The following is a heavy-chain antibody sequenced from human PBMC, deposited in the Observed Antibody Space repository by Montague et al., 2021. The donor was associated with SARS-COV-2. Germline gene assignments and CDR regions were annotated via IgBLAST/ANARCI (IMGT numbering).Heavy chain of an antibody. CDR3: ARDSGITGADDY. V-gene: IGHV3-48*02. D-gene: IGHD1-14*01. CDR1: GFTFSEYH. CDR2: ISRDSAEV. J-gene: IGHJ4*02. Sequence: SLRLSLSASGFTFSEYHMTWVRQAPGKGLQWVSYISRDSAEVYYAESVKGRFSISRDNDRSALYLQLNNLRNEDTATYYCARDSGITGADDYWGQGTLVVVSP.